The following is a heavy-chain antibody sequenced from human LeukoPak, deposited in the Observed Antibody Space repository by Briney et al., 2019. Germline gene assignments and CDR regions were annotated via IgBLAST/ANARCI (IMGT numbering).Heavy chain of an antibody. CDR3: ARDLNSSGWYYDWFDP. CDR1: GGSISSGSYY. V-gene: IGHV4-61*02. CDR2: IYTSGST. Sequence: PSETLSLTCTVSGGSISSGSYYWSWIRQPAGKGLEWIGRIYTSGSTNYNPSLKSRVTISVDTSKNQFALKLSSVTAADTAVYYCARDLNSSGWYYDWFDPWGQGTLVTVSS. J-gene: IGHJ5*02. D-gene: IGHD6-19*01.